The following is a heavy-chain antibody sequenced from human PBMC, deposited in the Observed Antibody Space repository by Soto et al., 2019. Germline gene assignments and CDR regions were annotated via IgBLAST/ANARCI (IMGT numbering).Heavy chain of an antibody. Sequence: PGGSLRLSSAPSGLFFSRYAMTPIPQAPGNGHEWVSTVSGSGDDTYYADSVKGRFTISRDNSKNTLYLQMNSLRAEDTAVYYCAKIVPGYSYGGFDSWGQRTLVTVSS. J-gene: IGHJ4*02. CDR2: VSGSGDDT. D-gene: IGHD5-18*01. CDR3: AKIVPGYSYGGFDS. V-gene: IGHV3-23*01. CDR1: GLFFSRYA.